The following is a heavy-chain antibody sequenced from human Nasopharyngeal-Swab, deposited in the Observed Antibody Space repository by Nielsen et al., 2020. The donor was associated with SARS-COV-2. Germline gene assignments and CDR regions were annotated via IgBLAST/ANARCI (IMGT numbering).Heavy chain of an antibody. D-gene: IGHD6-25*01. Sequence: SVKVSCKASGYTFTTYAISWVRQAPGQGLEWMGWISPYNGKTKYAQKFQDRVTMTTDTSTSTAYMQLRSLRSDDAAVYFCARDPRGPDYWGQGTLVTVSS. J-gene: IGHJ4*02. CDR3: ARDPRGPDY. CDR2: ISPYNGKT. CDR1: GYTFTTYA. V-gene: IGHV1-18*01.